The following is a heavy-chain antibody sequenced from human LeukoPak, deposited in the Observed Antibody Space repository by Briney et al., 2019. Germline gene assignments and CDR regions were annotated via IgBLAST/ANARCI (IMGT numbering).Heavy chain of an antibody. V-gene: IGHV1-2*02. CDR1: GYTFTGYY. J-gene: IGHJ3*02. D-gene: IGHD6-19*01. Sequence: ASVKVSCKASGYTFTGYYMHWVRQAPGQGLEWMGWINPNSGDTNYAQKFQGRVTMTRDTSISTAYMELSRLRSDDTAVYYCARLEQWLANDAFDIWGQGTMVTVSS. CDR3: ARLEQWLANDAFDI. CDR2: INPNSGDT.